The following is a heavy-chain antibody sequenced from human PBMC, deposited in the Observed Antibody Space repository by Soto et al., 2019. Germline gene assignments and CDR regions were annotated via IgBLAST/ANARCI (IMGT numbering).Heavy chain of an antibody. V-gene: IGHV1-46*01. CDR2: INPSGGAT. CDR1: GYTFSDYF. Sequence: ASVKVSCKASGYTFSDYFMHWVRQAPGQGLEWVGLINPSGGATSYPQKFQGSVSLTVDTSTSTFYMELRSLRSDDTAVYYCARACITIFGVVIIQACYYGMDVWGQGTTVTVSS. D-gene: IGHD3-3*01. J-gene: IGHJ6*02. CDR3: ARACITIFGVVIIQACYYGMDV.